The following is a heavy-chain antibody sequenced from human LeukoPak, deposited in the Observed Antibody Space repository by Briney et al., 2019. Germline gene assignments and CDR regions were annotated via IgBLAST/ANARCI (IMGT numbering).Heavy chain of an antibody. J-gene: IGHJ2*01. CDR3: VRGPPSIYGGVRWYFAL. CDR2: IKQDGSEK. D-gene: IGHD4-23*01. CDR1: GFTFSSYW. Sequence: PGGSLRLSCAASGFTFSSYWMMWVRQAPGKGLGWVANIKQDGSEKYHVDSVKGRFTISRDNAKNSLYLQMNSLRAEGTAVYYCVRGPPSIYGGVRWYFALWGRGTLVTVSS. V-gene: IGHV3-7*04.